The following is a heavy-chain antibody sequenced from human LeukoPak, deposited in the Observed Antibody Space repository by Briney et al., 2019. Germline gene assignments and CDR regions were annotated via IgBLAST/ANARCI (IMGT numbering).Heavy chain of an antibody. CDR1: GFTFSTYR. CDR2: ISRSSNYI. J-gene: IGHJ3*01. V-gene: IGHV3-21*01. CDR3: ARGRTSYYDSHDAFDV. Sequence: PGGSLRLSCAAAGFTFSTYRIDWVRQAPGEGLEWVSSISRSSNYIYYADSVKGRFTVSRDNAKNSVYPQMSSLRAEDTAMYYCARGRTSYYDSHDAFDVWGQGTLVTVSS. D-gene: IGHD3-22*01.